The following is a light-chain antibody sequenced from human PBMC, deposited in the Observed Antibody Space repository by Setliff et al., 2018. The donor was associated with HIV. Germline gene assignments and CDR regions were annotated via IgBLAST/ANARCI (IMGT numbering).Light chain of an antibody. CDR3: QVWDSSSDHYV. J-gene: IGLJ1*01. CDR1: NIGSKS. CDR2: YDS. Sequence: SYELTQPPSVSVAPGETASITCGGNNIGSKSVHWYQQKPGQAPVLVIYYDSDRPSGIPERFSGSNSGNTANLTISRVEAGDEADYYCQVWDSSSDHYVFGTGTKV. V-gene: IGLV3-21*04.